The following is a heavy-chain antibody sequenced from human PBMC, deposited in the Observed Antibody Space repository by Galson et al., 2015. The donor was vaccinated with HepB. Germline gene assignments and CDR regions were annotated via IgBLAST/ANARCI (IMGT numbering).Heavy chain of an antibody. CDR3: ARGNRIGGYFDY. V-gene: IGHV3-30-3*01. CDR1: GFTFSSYA. J-gene: IGHJ4*02. Sequence: SLRLSCAASGFTFSSYAMHWVSQAPGKGLEWVAVISYDGSNKYYADSVKGRFTISRDNSKNTLYLQMNSLRAEDTAVYYCARGNRIGGYFDYWGQGTLVTVSS. CDR2: ISYDGSNK.